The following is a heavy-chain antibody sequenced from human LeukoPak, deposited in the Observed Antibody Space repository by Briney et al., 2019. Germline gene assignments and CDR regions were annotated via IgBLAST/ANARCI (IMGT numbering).Heavy chain of an antibody. V-gene: IGHV4-4*09. D-gene: IGHD7-27*01. CDR2: IYTSGST. CDR3: ASWGTGFDY. CDR1: GASFEHFF. Sequence: TSETLCLTCTVSGASFEHFFWSWIRQPPGKGLEWIGYIYTSGSTNYNPSLKSRVTISVDTSKNQFSLKLSSVTAADTAVYYCASWGTGFDYWGQGTLVTVSS. J-gene: IGHJ4*02.